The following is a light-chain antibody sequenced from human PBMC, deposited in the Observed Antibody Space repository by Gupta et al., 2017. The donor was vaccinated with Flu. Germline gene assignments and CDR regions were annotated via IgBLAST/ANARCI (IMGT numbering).Light chain of an antibody. Sequence: VTVTCRASQSIGSYLNWYQKKIGKAPKLLIYAASSLQSGVSSRFSGSGSGTAGTDFTLTISSLQPDDFAIYYCQQSYSTPHTFGQGTKLDIK. CDR1: QSIGSY. V-gene: IGKV1-39*01. J-gene: IGKJ2*01. CDR2: AAS. CDR3: QQSYSTPHT.